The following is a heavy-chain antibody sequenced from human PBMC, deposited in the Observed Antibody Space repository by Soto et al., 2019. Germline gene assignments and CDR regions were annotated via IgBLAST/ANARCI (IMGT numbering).Heavy chain of an antibody. D-gene: IGHD6-19*01. J-gene: IGHJ4*02. Sequence: QVQLVESGGGVVQPGRSLRLSCAASGFTFSSYGMHWVRQAPGKGLEWVAVIWYDGSNKYYADSVKGRFTISRDNSKNTLYLQMNSLRAEDTAVYYCARGRIAVAGGASYFDYWGQGPLVTVSS. CDR1: GFTFSSYG. CDR3: ARGRIAVAGGASYFDY. V-gene: IGHV3-33*01. CDR2: IWYDGSNK.